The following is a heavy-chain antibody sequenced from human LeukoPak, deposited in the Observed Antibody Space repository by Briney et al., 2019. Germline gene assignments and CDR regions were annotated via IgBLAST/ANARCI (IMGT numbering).Heavy chain of an antibody. CDR2: ITSNTKYI. CDR3: ARAYYYDNRAIDY. V-gene: IGHV3-21*06. CDR1: GFTFDTYT. Sequence: GGSLRLSCAASGFTFDTYTMNWVRQAPGKGLEWVSSITSNTKYIFYADSVKGRFTISRDNAKSSLYLQMNSLRAEDTAVYYCARAYYYDNRAIDYWGQGTLVTVSS. J-gene: IGHJ4*02. D-gene: IGHD3-22*01.